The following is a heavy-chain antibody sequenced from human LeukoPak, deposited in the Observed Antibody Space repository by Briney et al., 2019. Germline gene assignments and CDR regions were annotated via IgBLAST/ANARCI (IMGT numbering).Heavy chain of an antibody. J-gene: IGHJ4*02. CDR3: ARHGGSYFDY. CDR1: GGSISSSSYY. V-gene: IGHV4-39*01. CDR2: IYYSGST. D-gene: IGHD1-26*01. Sequence: SETPSLTCTVSGGSISSSSYYWGWIRQPPGKGLEWIGSIYYSGSTYYNPSLKSRVTISVDTSKNQFSLKLSSVTAADTAVYYCARHGGSYFDYWGQGTLVTVSS.